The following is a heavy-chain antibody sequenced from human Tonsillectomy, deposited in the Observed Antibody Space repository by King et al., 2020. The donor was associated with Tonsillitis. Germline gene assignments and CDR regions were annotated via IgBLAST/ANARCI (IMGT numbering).Heavy chain of an antibody. Sequence: VQLVESGGGLVQPGGSLRLSCAASGFTFSSYAMSWVRQAPGKGLEWVSVIGGSAGSTYYADSVKGRFTISRDNSKNTLYLQMNSLRAEDTAVYYCAKDPRRVSMTVGGINLVSYVDYWGQGTLVTVSA. V-gene: IGHV3-23*04. CDR1: GFTFSSYA. CDR2: IGGSAGST. CDR3: AKDPRRVSMTVGGINLVSYVDY. D-gene: IGHD3-22*01. J-gene: IGHJ4*02.